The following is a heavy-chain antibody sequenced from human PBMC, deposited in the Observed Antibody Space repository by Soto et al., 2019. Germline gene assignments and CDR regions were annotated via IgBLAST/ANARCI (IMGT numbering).Heavy chain of an antibody. V-gene: IGHV1-69*13. CDR2: IIPIFGTA. CDR3: ARENGDYSYYYGMDV. Sequence: SVKVSCKASGGTFSSYSISWVRQAPGQGLEWMGGIIPIFGTANYAQKFQGRVTITADESTSTAYMELSSLRSEDTAVYYCARENGDYSYYYGMDVWGQGTTVTVSS. D-gene: IGHD4-17*01. J-gene: IGHJ6*02. CDR1: GGTFSSYS.